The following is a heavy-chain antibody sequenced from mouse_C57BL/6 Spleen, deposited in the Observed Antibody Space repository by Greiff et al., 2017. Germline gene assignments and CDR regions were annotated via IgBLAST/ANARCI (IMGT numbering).Heavy chain of an antibody. CDR1: CYTFTSYW. Sequence: QVQLQQPGAELVRPGSSVKLSCKASCYTFTSYWLDWVNQRPGQGLEWIGNIYASDSETHYNQKFKDKATLTVDKSSSTAYMQLSSLTSECAAVYYWANLGPFAYWGQGTLVTVSA. J-gene: IGHJ3*01. CDR3: ANLGPFAY. V-gene: IGHV1-61*01. D-gene: IGHD4-1*01. CDR2: IYASDSET.